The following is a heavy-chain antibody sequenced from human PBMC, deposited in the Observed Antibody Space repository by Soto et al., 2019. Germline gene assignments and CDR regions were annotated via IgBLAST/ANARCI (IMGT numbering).Heavy chain of an antibody. CDR2: IIPMLGTT. CDR3: AKDILEWLFGSGDYYYYGMDV. Sequence: QVQLVQSGAEVKQPGSSVKVSCKASGGTFSTYSISWVRQAPGQGLEWMGGIIPMLGTTNYAQKFQGRVTITADESPSTAYMDLSSLRSDDTAVYYCAKDILEWLFGSGDYYYYGMDVWGQGTTVTVSS. CDR1: GGTFSTYS. D-gene: IGHD3-3*01. J-gene: IGHJ6*02. V-gene: IGHV1-69*12.